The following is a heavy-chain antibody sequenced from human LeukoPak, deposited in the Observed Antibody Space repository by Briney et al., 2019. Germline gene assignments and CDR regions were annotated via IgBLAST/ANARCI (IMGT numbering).Heavy chain of an antibody. J-gene: IGHJ4*02. Sequence: GGSLRLSCAPSGFTFSNYAMNWVRQAPGKGLEWVSGINGSGVITYYSDSVKGRFTISRDNSKNSLYLQMKSLRAEDTAVYYCAKDSSQGGDYLDSWGQGTLVTVSS. CDR3: AKDSSQGGDYLDS. CDR2: INGSGVIT. CDR1: GFTFSNYA. D-gene: IGHD3-16*01. V-gene: IGHV3-23*01.